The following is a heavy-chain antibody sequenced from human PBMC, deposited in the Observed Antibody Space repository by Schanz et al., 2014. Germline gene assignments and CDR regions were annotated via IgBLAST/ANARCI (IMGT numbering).Heavy chain of an antibody. V-gene: IGHV1-69*08. CDR1: GGTFSSYT. J-gene: IGHJ4*02. Sequence: QLQLVQSGAEVKKPGSSVKVSCKLSGGTFSSYTISWMRQAPGQGLEWMGKIIPVLNIATYAQKFQDKVTITADTSTTTAYMELSSLRSEDTAVYYCARDGVDAAAGGNYWGQGTLVTVSS. D-gene: IGHD6-13*01. CDR3: ARDGVDAAAGGNY. CDR2: IIPVLNIA.